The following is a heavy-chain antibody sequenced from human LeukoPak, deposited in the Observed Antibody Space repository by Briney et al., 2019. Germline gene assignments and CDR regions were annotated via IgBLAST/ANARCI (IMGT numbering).Heavy chain of an antibody. J-gene: IGHJ6*02. V-gene: IGHV4-30-2*01. Sequence: PSETLSLTCAVSGGSISSGGYSWSWIRQPPGKGLEWIGYIYHSGSTYYNPSLKSRVTISVDRSKNQFSLKLSSVTAADTAVDYCARGAGSYYNYYGMDVWGQGTTVTVSS. CDR1: GGSISSGGYS. D-gene: IGHD3-10*01. CDR3: ARGAGSYYNYYGMDV. CDR2: IYHSGST.